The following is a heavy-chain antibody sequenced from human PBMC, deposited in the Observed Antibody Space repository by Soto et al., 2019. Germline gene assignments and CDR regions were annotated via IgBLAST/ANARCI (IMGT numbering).Heavy chain of an antibody. V-gene: IGHV3-30*18. D-gene: IGHD2-21*02. Sequence: QVQLVESGGGVVQPGRSLSLSGQASGFTFRTYGMHWVPQAPGKGLEWMAVISYDGSEVYYAYSVKGRFTISRDDSKYQVNLQLNSLRPEATAVYYWEKDPPVGCGGDCPIDSWGQGTLVTVSS. CDR1: GFTFRTYG. J-gene: IGHJ4*02. CDR2: ISYDGSEV. CDR3: EKDPPVGCGGDCPIDS.